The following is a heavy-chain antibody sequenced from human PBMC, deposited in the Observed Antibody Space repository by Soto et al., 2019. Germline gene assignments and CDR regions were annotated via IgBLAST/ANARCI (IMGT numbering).Heavy chain of an antibody. J-gene: IGHJ6*02. CDR1: GGSISSGGYY. D-gene: IGHD2-15*01. CDR2: IYYSGST. CDR3: ARGPRYWSGGSCYGIDV. V-gene: IGHV4-31*03. Sequence: SETLSLTCTVSGGSISSGGYYWSWIRQHPGKGLEWIGYIYYSGSTYYNPSLKSRVTISVDTSKNQFSLKLSSVTAADTAVYYCARGPRYWSGGSCYGIDVWGQGTTVTVSS.